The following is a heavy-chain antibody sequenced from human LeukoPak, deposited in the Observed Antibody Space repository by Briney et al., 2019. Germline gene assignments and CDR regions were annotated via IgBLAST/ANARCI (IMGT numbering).Heavy chain of an antibody. V-gene: IGHV4-30-4*01. CDR3: ARGDIVVVPAAPYFDY. J-gene: IGHJ4*02. CDR1: GGSISSGDYY. D-gene: IGHD2-2*01. Sequence: PSQTLSLTCTVSGGSISSGDYYWSWIRQPPGKGLEWMGYIYYSGSTYYNPSLKSRVTISVDTSKNQFSLKLSSVTAADTAVYSCARGDIVVVPAAPYFDYWGQGTLVTVSS. CDR2: IYYSGST.